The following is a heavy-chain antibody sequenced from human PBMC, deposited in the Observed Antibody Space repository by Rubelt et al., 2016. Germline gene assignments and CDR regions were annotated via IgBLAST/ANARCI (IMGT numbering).Heavy chain of an antibody. CDR2: GGST. D-gene: IGHD2-21*02. Sequence: GGSTYYADSVKGRFTISRDNSKNTLYLQMNSLRAEDTAVYYCAKDRFFWSAGDDYFDYWGQGTLVTVSS. V-gene: IGHV3-23*01. J-gene: IGHJ4*02. CDR3: AKDRFFWSAGDDYFDY.